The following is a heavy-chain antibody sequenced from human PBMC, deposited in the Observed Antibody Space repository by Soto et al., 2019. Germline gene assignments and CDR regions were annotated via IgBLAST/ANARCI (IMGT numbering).Heavy chain of an antibody. D-gene: IGHD2-15*01. CDR3: AKSPPAFVVVVAATVAEXFQH. CDR1: GFTFSSYA. J-gene: IGHJ1*01. CDR2: ISGSGGST. Sequence: GGSLRLSCAASGFTFSSYAMSWVRQAPGKGLEWVSAISGSGGSTYYADSVKGRFTISRDNSKNTLYLQMNSLRAEDTAVYYCAKSPPAFVVVVAATVAEXFQHWGQAPLVTVSS. V-gene: IGHV3-23*01.